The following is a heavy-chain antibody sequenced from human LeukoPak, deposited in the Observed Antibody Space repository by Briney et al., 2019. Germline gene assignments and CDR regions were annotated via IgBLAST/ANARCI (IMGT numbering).Heavy chain of an antibody. Sequence: SETLSLTCAVYGGSFSGCYWSWIRQPPGKGLEWIGEINHSGSTNYNPSLKSRVTISVDTSKNQFSLKLSSVTAADTAVYFCASLWFGDGPRDGVDVWGKGTTVTVSS. CDR3: ASLWFGDGPRDGVDV. J-gene: IGHJ6*04. V-gene: IGHV4-34*01. D-gene: IGHD3-10*01. CDR2: INHSGST. CDR1: GGSFSGCY.